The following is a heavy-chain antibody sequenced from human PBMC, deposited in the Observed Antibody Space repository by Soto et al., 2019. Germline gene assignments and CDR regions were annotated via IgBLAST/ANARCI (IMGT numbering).Heavy chain of an antibody. D-gene: IGHD2-8*01. Sequence: SVTLCITCSVSGRSISSRVSYWGGFRQSPGKGLEWIGSLYYSWSTYTGNTYYNPSLKSRVTISVGTSKNQFSLKLPSVTAADSAVYYCVTPSRFSHGHFDYWAQATLVSLS. J-gene: IGHJ4*02. CDR2: LYYSWST. CDR1: GRSISSRVSY. CDR3: VTPSRFSHGHFDY. V-gene: IGHV4-39*01.